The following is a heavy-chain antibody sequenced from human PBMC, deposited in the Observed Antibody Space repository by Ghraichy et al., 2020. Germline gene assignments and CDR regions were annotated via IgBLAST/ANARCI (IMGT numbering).Heavy chain of an antibody. CDR2: VYYGGST. CDR3: ATFSSASRNFRGAGAY. D-gene: IGHD3-10*01. J-gene: IGHJ4*02. CDR1: GGSITSNDYY. V-gene: IGHV4-39*01. Sequence: SQTLSLTCNVSGGSITSNDYYWGWIRQPPGKGLDWIGTVYYGGSTYFNPSLTSRVTISVDPSNNQFSRRVNSVTAADPAKYYCATFSSASRNFRGAGAYWGQGTLVTVSS.